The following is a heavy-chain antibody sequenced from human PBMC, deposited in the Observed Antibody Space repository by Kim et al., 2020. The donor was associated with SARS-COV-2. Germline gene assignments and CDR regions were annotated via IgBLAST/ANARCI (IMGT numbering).Heavy chain of an antibody. D-gene: IGHD3-10*01. Sequence: GGSLRLSCTASGFTFGDYAMSWFRQAPGKGLEWVGFIRSKAYGGTTEYAASVKGRFTISRDDSKSIAYLQMNSLKTEDTAVYYCTRLGYRGFGELPIDYWGQGTLVTVSS. CDR1: GFTFGDYA. CDR2: IRSKAYGGTT. J-gene: IGHJ4*02. CDR3: TRLGYRGFGELPIDY. V-gene: IGHV3-49*03.